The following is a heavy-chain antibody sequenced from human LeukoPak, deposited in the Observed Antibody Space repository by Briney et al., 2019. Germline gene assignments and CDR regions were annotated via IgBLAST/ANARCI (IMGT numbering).Heavy chain of an antibody. J-gene: IGHJ4*02. Sequence: SCKASGYTFTSYGMHWVRQAPGKGLEWVAVIWYDGSNKYYADSVKGRFTISRDNSKNTLYLQMNSLRAEDTAVYYCARGEPSLVVPAAIMVYWGQGTLVTVSS. CDR1: GYTFTSYG. CDR2: IWYDGSNK. V-gene: IGHV3-33*01. D-gene: IGHD2-2*01. CDR3: ARGEPSLVVPAAIMVY.